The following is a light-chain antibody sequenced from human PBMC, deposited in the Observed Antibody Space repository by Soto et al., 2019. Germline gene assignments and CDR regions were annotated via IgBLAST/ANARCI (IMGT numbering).Light chain of an antibody. CDR2: DVS. J-gene: IGLJ1*01. CDR3: CSHAVSYTYV. CDR1: SSDVGGYNY. V-gene: IGLV2-11*01. Sequence: QSALTQPRSVSGSPGQSVTISCTGTSSDVGGYNYVSWYQQHPGKAPKLMIYDVSKQPSGVPDRFSGSKSGNTASLTSSGLQAEDEADYYCCSHAVSYTYVFGTGTKLTVL.